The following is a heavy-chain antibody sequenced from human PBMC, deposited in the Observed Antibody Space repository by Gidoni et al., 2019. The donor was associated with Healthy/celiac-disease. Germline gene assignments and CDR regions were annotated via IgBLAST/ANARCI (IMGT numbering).Heavy chain of an antibody. CDR2: IWYDGSNK. CDR3: ASLYYYDSSGYPSDAFDI. D-gene: IGHD3-22*01. V-gene: IGHV3-33*01. J-gene: IGHJ3*02. Sequence: QVQLVESGVGVVHPGRSLRLSCAASGFTFSRYVMHWVRQAPGKGLEWVAVIWYDGSNKYYADTVKGRFTISRDNSKNTLYLQMNSRRAEDTAVYYCASLYYYDSSGYPSDAFDIWGQGTMVTVSS. CDR1: GFTFSRYV.